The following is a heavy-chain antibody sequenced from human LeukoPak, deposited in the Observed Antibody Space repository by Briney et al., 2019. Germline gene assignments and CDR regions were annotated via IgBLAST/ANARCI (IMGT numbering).Heavy chain of an antibody. CDR3: ARDWRGNDILTGDNWLDP. Sequence: ASVKVSCKASGYPFTVYSMNWVRQAPGQGLEWMGRINVNSGGTKYTEKFQGRVTMTRDTSISTAYMELSRLRSDDTAVYYCARDWRGNDILTGDNWLDPWGQGTLVTVSS. V-gene: IGHV1-2*06. CDR1: GYPFTVYS. CDR2: INVNSGGT. J-gene: IGHJ5*02. D-gene: IGHD3-9*01.